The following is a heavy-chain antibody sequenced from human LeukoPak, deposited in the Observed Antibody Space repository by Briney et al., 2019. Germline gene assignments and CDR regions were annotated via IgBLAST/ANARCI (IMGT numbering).Heavy chain of an antibody. CDR1: GFTFSSYG. D-gene: IGHD7-27*01. CDR3: AREVWGAFDI. Sequence: GGSLRLSCAASGFTFSSYGMHWVRQAPGKGLEWVAVISYDGSNKYYADSVKGRFTISRDNSKNTLYLQMNSLRAEDTAVYYCAREVWGAFDIWGQGTMVTVSS. CDR2: ISYDGSNK. V-gene: IGHV3-30*03. J-gene: IGHJ3*02.